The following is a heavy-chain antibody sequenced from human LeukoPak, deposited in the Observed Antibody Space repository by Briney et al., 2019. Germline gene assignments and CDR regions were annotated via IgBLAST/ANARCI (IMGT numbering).Heavy chain of an antibody. CDR1: GGSISSSSYY. J-gene: IGHJ5*02. D-gene: IGHD3-10*01. CDR2: IYYSGST. V-gene: IGHV4-39*07. CDR3: ARGPTLWFGDRGGFDP. Sequence: SETLSLTCTVSGGSISSSSYYWGWIRQPPGKGLEWIGSIYYSGSTYYNPSLKSRVTISVDTSKNQFSLKLSSVTAADTAVYYCARGPTLWFGDRGGFDPWGQGTLVTVSS.